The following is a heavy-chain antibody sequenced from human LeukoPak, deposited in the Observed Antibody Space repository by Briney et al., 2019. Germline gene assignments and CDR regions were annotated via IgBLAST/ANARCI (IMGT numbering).Heavy chain of an antibody. CDR2: IWYDGSNK. Sequence: GRSLRLSCAASGFTFSSYGMHWVRQAPGKGLEWVAVIWYDGSNKYYADSVKGRFTISRDNSKNTLYLQMNSLRAEDTAVYYCAKDLPDSGRYAFDIWGQATMVTVSS. V-gene: IGHV3-33*06. D-gene: IGHD1-26*01. J-gene: IGHJ3*02. CDR1: GFTFSSYG. CDR3: AKDLPDSGRYAFDI.